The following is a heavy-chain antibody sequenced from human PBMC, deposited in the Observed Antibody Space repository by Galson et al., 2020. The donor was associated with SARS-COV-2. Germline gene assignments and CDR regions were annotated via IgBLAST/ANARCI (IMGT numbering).Heavy chain of an antibody. D-gene: IGHD3-16*01. CDR2: ITASGGTT. CDR1: GFTFSSNA. J-gene: IGHJ6*02. Sequence: GESLKISCAASGFTFSSNAMNWVRQAPGKGLEWISYITASGGTTYYADSVKGRFTISRDNSKNTLYLEMNSLRAEDTALYYCAKRRLGRGYGMGVWGQGTTVTVSS. CDR3: AKRRLGRGYGMGV. V-gene: IGHV3-23*01.